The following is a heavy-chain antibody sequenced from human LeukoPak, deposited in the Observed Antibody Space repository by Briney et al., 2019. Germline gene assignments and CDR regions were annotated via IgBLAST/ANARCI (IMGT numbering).Heavy chain of an antibody. Sequence: GGSLRLSCAASGFTFSTYGLHWVRQAPGKGLEWVAVIWNDGSIRYYADSVKGRFTISRDNSKNTLYLQMNNLRAEDTAVYYCARASGSYDYWGQGTLVTVSS. CDR3: ARASGSYDY. CDR2: IWNDGSIR. J-gene: IGHJ4*02. CDR1: GFTFSTYG. V-gene: IGHV3-33*01. D-gene: IGHD1-26*01.